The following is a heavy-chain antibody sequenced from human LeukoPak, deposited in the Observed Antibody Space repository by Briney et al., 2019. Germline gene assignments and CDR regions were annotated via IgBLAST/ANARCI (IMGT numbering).Heavy chain of an antibody. Sequence: GGSLRLSCAASGFTFSSYWMSWVRQAPGKGLEWVANIKQDGSEKYYVDSVKGRFTISRDNAKNSLYLQMNSLRAEDTAVYYCARESPVATPNDFDIWGQGTMVTVSS. CDR1: GFTFSSYW. CDR2: IKQDGSEK. J-gene: IGHJ3*02. V-gene: IGHV3-7*01. CDR3: ARESPVATPNDFDI. D-gene: IGHD5-12*01.